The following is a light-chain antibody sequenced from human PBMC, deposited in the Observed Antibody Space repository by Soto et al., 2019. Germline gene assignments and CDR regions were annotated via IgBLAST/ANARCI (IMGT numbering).Light chain of an antibody. J-gene: IGKJ1*01. CDR2: DAS. Sequence: ETVMTQSPATLSVSPGERATLSCRASQSVSSSYLAWYQQKPGQAPRLLIYDASNRATGIAARFSGSGSGTDFTLTISNLEPEDFAVYYCQQRSNWPPTFGQGTKVDIK. V-gene: IGKV3-11*01. CDR1: QSVSSSY. CDR3: QQRSNWPPT.